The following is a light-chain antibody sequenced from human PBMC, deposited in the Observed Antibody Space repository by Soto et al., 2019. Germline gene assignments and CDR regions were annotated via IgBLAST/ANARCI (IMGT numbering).Light chain of an antibody. CDR2: EVS. CDR1: SSDVGSYNR. J-gene: IGLJ2*01. Sequence: QSALTQPPSVSGSPGQSVTISCTGTSSDVGSYNRVSWYQQPPGTAPRLMIYEVSNRPSGVPDRFSGSKSGNTASLTISGLQTEDEADYYCSSYTSSVTLTFGGGTSSPS. CDR3: SSYTSSVTLT. V-gene: IGLV2-18*02.